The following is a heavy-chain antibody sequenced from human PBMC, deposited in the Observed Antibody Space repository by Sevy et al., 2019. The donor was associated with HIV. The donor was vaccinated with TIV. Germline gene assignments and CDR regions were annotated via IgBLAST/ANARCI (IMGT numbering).Heavy chain of an antibody. J-gene: IGHJ4*02. D-gene: IGHD2-15*01. V-gene: IGHV3-15*01. Sequence: GGSLRLSCAASGFTFSNAWMSWVRQSPGKGLEWVGRIRSKAGGGTTDYATIVKGKFTISRVDSRDILFLQLNSLETGDTAVYYCTTDHRRDGIVVVPFEYWGQGTLVTVSS. CDR1: GFTFSNAW. CDR2: IRSKAGGGTT. CDR3: TTDHRRDGIVVVPFEY.